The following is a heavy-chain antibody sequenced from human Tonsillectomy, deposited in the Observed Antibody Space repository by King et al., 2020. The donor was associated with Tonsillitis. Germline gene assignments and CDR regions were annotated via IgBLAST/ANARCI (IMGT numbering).Heavy chain of an antibody. CDR1: GGSISSYY. D-gene: IGHD3-10*01. Sequence: VQLQESGPGLVKPSETLSLTCTVSGGSISSYYWSWIRQPPGKGLEWIGYIYYSGSTNYNPSLKSRVTISVDTSKNQFSLKLSSVTAADTAVYYCARVGGSGSYYKASLFDYWGQGTLVTVSS. J-gene: IGHJ4*02. CDR2: IYYSGST. CDR3: ARVGGSGSYYKASLFDY. V-gene: IGHV4-59*01.